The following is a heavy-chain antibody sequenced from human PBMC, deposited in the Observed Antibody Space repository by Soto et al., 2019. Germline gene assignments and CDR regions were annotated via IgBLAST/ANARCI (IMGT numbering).Heavy chain of an antibody. D-gene: IGHD6-13*01. CDR2: IWYDGSNK. CDR3: ARGAAAGSMTNYYGMDV. Sequence: LRLSCAASGFTFSSYGMHWVRQAPGKGLEWVAVIWYDGSNKYYADSVKGRFTISRDNSKNTLYLQMNSLRAEDTAVYYCARGAAAGSMTNYYGMDVWGQGTTVTVSS. CDR1: GFTFSSYG. J-gene: IGHJ6*02. V-gene: IGHV3-33*01.